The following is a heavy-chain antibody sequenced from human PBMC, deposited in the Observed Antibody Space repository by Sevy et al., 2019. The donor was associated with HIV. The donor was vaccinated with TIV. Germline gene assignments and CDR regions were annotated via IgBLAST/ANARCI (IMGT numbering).Heavy chain of an antibody. Sequence: SETLSLNCSVSGGSIDSPGYYWGWIRQPPGKGLEWIGSVYYTGSTYHNPSLRSRVTLSIDTSKNEFSLKLTSLTAADTAVYFCARTAPRPLRVWNYFDSWSQGTLVTVSS. CDR1: GGSIDSPGYY. CDR2: VYYTGST. CDR3: ARTAPRPLRVWNYFDS. J-gene: IGHJ4*02. D-gene: IGHD2-21*01. V-gene: IGHV4-39*01.